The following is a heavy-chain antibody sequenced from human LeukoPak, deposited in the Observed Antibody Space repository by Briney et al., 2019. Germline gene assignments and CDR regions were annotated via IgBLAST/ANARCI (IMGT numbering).Heavy chain of an antibody. D-gene: IGHD3-10*01. CDR2: IYPGDSDT. Sequence: GESLKISCKGSGYSFTSYWIGWVRQMSGKGLEWMGIIYPGDSDTRYSPSFQGQVTISADKSISTAYLQWSSLKASDTAMYYCARRARNYYYGSGSPFDYWGQGTLVTVSS. J-gene: IGHJ4*02. V-gene: IGHV5-51*01. CDR1: GYSFTSYW. CDR3: ARRARNYYYGSGSPFDY.